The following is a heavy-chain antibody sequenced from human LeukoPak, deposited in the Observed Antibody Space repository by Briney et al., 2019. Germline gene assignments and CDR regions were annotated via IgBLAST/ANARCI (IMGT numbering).Heavy chain of an antibody. V-gene: IGHV3-30-3*01. D-gene: IGHD3-3*01. CDR2: ISYDGGKT. J-gene: IGHJ4*02. CDR1: GFIFSGYA. Sequence: GRSLRLSCAASGFIFSGYAMHWVRQAPGKGLEWVAVISYDGGKTYYADPVKGRFTISRDNSKSTLYLQMNSLRSEDTAVYYCARGFNDFWSGSQLEYWGQGTLVTVSS. CDR3: ARGFNDFWSGSQLEY.